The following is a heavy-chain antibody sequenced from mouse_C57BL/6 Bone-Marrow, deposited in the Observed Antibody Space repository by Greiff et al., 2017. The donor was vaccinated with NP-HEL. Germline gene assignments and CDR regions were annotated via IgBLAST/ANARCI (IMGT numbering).Heavy chain of an antibody. CDR3: ATSLYGSSYGWYFDV. CDR1: GFTFSDYG. V-gene: IGHV5-17*01. CDR2: ISSGSSTI. J-gene: IGHJ1*03. Sequence: DVQLVESGGGLVKPGGSLKLSCAASGFTFSDYGMHWVRQAPEKGLEWVAYISSGSSTIYYADTVKGRFTISRDNAKNTLFLQMTSLRSEDTAMYYCATSLYGSSYGWYFDVWGTGTTVTVSS. D-gene: IGHD1-1*01.